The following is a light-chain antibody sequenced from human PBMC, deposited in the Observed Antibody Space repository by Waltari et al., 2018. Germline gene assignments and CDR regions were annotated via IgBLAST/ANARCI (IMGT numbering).Light chain of an antibody. J-gene: IGKJ4*01. CDR2: DAS. CDR1: QSVINY. Sequence: EIVLTQSPATLSLSPGERATLSCRASQSVINYLAWYQQKPGQAPRLLIYDASTRATGTPARFSGSGSGTDFTLTISSLEPEDFAFYYCQQRGNGLTFGGGTKVEIK. CDR3: QQRGNGLT. V-gene: IGKV3-11*01.